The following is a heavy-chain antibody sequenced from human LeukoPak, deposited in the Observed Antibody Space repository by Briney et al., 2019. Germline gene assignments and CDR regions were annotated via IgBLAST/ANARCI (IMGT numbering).Heavy chain of an antibody. D-gene: IGHD4-17*01. CDR2: IYYSGST. CDR3: ARGYGDHRGYYYYGMDV. Sequence: PSETLSLTCTVSGGSISSSSYYWGWIRQPPGKGLEWIGSIYYSGSTYYNPSLKSRVTISVDTSKNQFSLKLSSVTAADTAVYYCARGYGDHRGYYYYGMDVWGQGTTVTVSS. CDR1: GGSISSSSYY. J-gene: IGHJ6*02. V-gene: IGHV4-39*07.